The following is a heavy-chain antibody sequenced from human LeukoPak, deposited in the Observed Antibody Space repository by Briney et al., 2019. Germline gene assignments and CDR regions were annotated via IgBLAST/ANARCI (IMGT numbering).Heavy chain of an antibody. CDR1: GGSISSYY. D-gene: IGHD4-11*01. J-gene: IGHJ6*03. CDR2: IYYSGST. CDR3: ARYSNYGDYYYYYMDV. V-gene: IGHV4-59*01. Sequence: PSEILSLTCTVSGGSISSYYWSWIRQPPGKGLEWIGYIYYSGSTNYNPSLKSRVTISVDTSKNQFSLKLSSVTAADTAVYYCARYSNYGDYYYYYMDVWGKGTTVTVSS.